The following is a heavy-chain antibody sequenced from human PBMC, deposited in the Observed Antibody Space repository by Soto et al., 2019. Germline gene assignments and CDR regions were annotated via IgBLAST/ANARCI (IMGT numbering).Heavy chain of an antibody. CDR2: ISYDGSNK. CDR3: APHGDSNATTFDY. V-gene: IGHV3-30*03. D-gene: IGHD4-17*01. Sequence: PGGSLRLSCAASGFTFSSYGMHWVRQAPGKGLEWVAVISYDGSNKYYADSVKGRFTISRDNSKNTLYLQMNSLRAEDTAVYYCAPHGDSNATTFDYWGQGTLVTVSS. CDR1: GFTFSSYG. J-gene: IGHJ4*02.